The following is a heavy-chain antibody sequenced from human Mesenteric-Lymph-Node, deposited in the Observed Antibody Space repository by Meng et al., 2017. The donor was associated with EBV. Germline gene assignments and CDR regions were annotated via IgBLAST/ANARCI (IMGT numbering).Heavy chain of an antibody. J-gene: IGHJ4*02. V-gene: IGHV4-61*01. CDR2: IFYTGNT. D-gene: IGHD3-22*01. CDR3: ARRGAAPYIHYDRGGYENYIDS. CDR1: GGPVSSTSYY. Sequence: QVERQEPGPGLVKPSETLSLTCTVSGGPVSSTSYYWTWIRQPPGKGLEWIGYIFYTGNTNYNPSLKGRVSISIDTSKNQFSLKLSSVTAADTAVYYCARRGAAPYIHYDRGGYENYIDSWGQGTLVTVSS.